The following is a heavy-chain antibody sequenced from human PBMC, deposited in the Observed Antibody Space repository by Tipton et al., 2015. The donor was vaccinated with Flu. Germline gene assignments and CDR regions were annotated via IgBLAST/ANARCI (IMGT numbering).Heavy chain of an antibody. CDR3: ARIGSSSGWGDWIDS. V-gene: IGHV4-38-2*02. CDR1: GFSISSGYF. CDR2: VYHSGRT. J-gene: IGHJ5*01. D-gene: IGHD6-19*01. Sequence: TLSLTCTVSGFSISSGYFWGWIRQPPGKGLEWIGRVYHSGRTHYNASLKSRVTLAVDTSKNQFSLNLRAVTDTDTAVYYCARIGSSSGWGDWIDSWGQGALVIVSS.